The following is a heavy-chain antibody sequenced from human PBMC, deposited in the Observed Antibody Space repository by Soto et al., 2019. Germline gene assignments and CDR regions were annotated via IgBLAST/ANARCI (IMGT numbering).Heavy chain of an antibody. Sequence: GGSLRLSCAIPGFSVSSNYLSWVRQAPGKGLEWVSVHYSGGSTYYADSVQGRFTISRDKSNNTLYLQMRRVRAEDTAVYFCARHRHPRGTVGATSPLDPWGQGTQVTVSS. V-gene: IGHV3-53*01. CDR2: HYSGGST. J-gene: IGHJ5*02. CDR3: ARHRHPRGTVGATSPLDP. CDR1: GFSVSSNY. D-gene: IGHD1-26*01.